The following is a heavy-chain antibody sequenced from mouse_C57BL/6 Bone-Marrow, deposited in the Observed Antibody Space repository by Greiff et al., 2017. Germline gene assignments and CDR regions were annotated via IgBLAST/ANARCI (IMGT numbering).Heavy chain of an antibody. Sequence: EVKLMESGGDLVKPGGSLKLSCAASGFTFSSYGMSWVRQTPDKRLEWVATISSGGSYTYYPDSVKGRFTISRDNAKNTLYLQMSSLKSEDTARYYCARRWLPHWYFDVWGTVTTVTVSS. V-gene: IGHV5-6*02. J-gene: IGHJ1*03. D-gene: IGHD2-2*01. CDR1: GFTFSSYG. CDR3: ARRWLPHWYFDV. CDR2: ISSGGSYT.